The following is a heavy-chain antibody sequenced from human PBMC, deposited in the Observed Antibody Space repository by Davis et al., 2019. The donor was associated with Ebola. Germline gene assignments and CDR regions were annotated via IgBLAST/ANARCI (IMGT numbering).Heavy chain of an antibody. CDR1: GYSFSSYW. Sequence: GESLKISCKASGYSFSSYWISWVRQRSGKGLEWMGRIDPSDSYTDYSPSFQGHVTISADKSISTAYLQWSSLKASDTAMYYCARHSTGVQLDNDWGQGTLVTVSS. V-gene: IGHV5-10-1*01. CDR2: IDPSDSYT. D-gene: IGHD1-1*01. CDR3: ARHSTGVQLDND. J-gene: IGHJ4*02.